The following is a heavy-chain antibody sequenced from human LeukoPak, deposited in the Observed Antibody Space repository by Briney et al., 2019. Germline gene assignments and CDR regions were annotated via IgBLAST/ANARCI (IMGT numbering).Heavy chain of an antibody. J-gene: IGHJ4*02. Sequence: GGSLRLSCAASGFTFSDYYMSWIRQAPGKGLEWVSYISSSGSAIYYADSVKGRFTISRDNAKNSLYLQMNSLRAEDTAVYYCARALGYSSSSSWDYWGQGTLVTVSS. D-gene: IGHD6-13*01. V-gene: IGHV3-11*04. CDR3: ARALGYSSSSSWDY. CDR1: GFTFSDYY. CDR2: ISSSGSAI.